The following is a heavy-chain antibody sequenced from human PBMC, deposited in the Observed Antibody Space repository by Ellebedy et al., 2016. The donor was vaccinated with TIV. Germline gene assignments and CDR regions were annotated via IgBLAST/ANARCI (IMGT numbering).Heavy chain of an antibody. CDR1: GFTVSSNY. J-gene: IGHJ4*02. V-gene: IGHV3-53*01. CDR2: IYSGGST. D-gene: IGHD5-12*01. Sequence: GESLKISXAASGFTVSSNYMSWVRQAPGKGLEWVSVIYSGGSTYYADSVKGRFAISRDNSKNTLYLQMNSLRAEDTAVYYCARGRRWLRFGIDYWGQGTLVTVSS. CDR3: ARGRRWLRFGIDY.